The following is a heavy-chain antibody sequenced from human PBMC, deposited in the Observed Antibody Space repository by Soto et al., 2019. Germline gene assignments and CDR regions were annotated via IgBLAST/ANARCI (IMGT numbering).Heavy chain of an antibody. CDR1: GGSFSGYY. Sequence: PSETLSLTCAVYGGSFSGYYWSWIRQPPGKGLEWIGEINHSGSTNYNPSLKSRVTISVDTSKNQFSLKLSSVTAADTAVYYCARRPRKYSSSWPNLFDSWGQGTLVIVSS. V-gene: IGHV4-34*01. J-gene: IGHJ5*01. D-gene: IGHD6-13*01. CDR2: INHSGST. CDR3: ARRPRKYSSSWPNLFDS.